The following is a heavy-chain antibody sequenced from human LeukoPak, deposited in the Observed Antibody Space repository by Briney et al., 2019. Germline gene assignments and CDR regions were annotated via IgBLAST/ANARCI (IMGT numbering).Heavy chain of an antibody. CDR1: GGSISSYY. Sequence: PSETLSLTCTVSGGSISSYYWSWIRQPPGKGLEWIGYIYYSGSTNYNPSLKSRVTISVDTSKNQFSLELSSVTAADTAVYYCARRGYYVPRAFDIWGQGTMVTVSS. V-gene: IGHV4-59*08. D-gene: IGHD3-10*02. CDR2: IYYSGST. CDR3: ARRGYYVPRAFDI. J-gene: IGHJ3*02.